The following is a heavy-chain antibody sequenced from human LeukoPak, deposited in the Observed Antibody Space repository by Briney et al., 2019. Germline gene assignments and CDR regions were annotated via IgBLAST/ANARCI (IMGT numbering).Heavy chain of an antibody. J-gene: IGHJ4*02. CDR1: GFTFSSYG. CDR3: ARDPGNSSGYYFDY. V-gene: IGHV3-33*01. Sequence: GRSLRLSCAASGFTFSSYGMHWVRQAPGKGLEWVAVIWYDGSNKYYADSVKGQFTNSRDNSKNTLYLQMNSLRAEDTAVYYCARDPGNSSGYYFDYWGQGTLVTVSS. D-gene: IGHD3-22*01. CDR2: IWYDGSNK.